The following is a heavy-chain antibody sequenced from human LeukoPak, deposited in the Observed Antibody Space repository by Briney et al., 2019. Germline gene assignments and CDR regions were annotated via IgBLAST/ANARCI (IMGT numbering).Heavy chain of an antibody. J-gene: IGHJ4*02. V-gene: IGHV3-23*01. CDR3: AKDPSY. CDR1: GFTFSTFA. CDR2: IFPSGGEI. Sequence: GGSLRLSCAASGFTFSTFAMIWVRQPPGKGLEWVSSIFPSGGEIHYADSVRGRFTISRDNSKSTLSLQMNSLRAEDTAIYYCAKDPSYWGQGTLVTVSS.